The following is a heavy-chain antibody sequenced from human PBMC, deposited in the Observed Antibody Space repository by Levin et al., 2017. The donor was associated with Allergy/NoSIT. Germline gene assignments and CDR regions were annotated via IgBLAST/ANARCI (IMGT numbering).Heavy chain of an antibody. D-gene: IGHD4-17*01. CDR3: VRDGMPLLGDYGDYPDVGLDI. Sequence: GESLKISCAASGFTFSTYWMTWVRQAPGKGLEWVANIKQDGSEKYYVDFVKGRFTISRDNAKNSLYLQMNSLRAEDTAVYYCVRDGMPLLGDYGDYPDVGLDIWGQGTMVTVSS. V-gene: IGHV3-7*01. CDR2: IKQDGSEK. CDR1: GFTFSTYW. J-gene: IGHJ3*02.